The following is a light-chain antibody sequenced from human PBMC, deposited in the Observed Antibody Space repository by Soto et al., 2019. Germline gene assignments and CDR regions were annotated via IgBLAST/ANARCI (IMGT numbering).Light chain of an antibody. CDR3: QQYNSYWT. CDR1: QSSSSW. J-gene: IGKJ1*01. Sequence: DIQMTQSPSTLSASVVDRVTITFRSSQSSSSWLAWYQQKPGKAPRLLIYDASSLESGVPSRFSGSGSGTEFTLTISSLQPDDFATYYCQQYNSYWTFGQGTKVDIK. V-gene: IGKV1-5*01. CDR2: DAS.